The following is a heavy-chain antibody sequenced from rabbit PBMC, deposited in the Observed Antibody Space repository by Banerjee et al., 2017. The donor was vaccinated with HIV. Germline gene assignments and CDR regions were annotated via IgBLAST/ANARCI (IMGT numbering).Heavy chain of an antibody. D-gene: IGHD8-1*01. Sequence: SGGDLVQPEGSLTLTCTASGFSFSSGYYMCWFRQAPGKGLEWIACIYAGSSGTTYYASWAKGRFTISKTSSTTVTLQMTSLTAADTATYFCARDGDSYYTGYYFNLWGPGTLVTVS. V-gene: IGHV1S40*01. CDR1: GFSFSSGYY. J-gene: IGHJ4*01. CDR3: ARDGDSYYTGYYFNL. CDR2: IYAGSSGTT.